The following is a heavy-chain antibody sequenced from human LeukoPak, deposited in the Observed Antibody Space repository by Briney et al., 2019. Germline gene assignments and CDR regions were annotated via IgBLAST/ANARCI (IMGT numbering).Heavy chain of an antibody. CDR1: GLTVSSNH. CDR3: ARDTRVAFGGPNGY. Sequence: SGGSLRLSSAASGLTVSSNHMSWVRQAPGKGLEWISVIYGGADTYYADSVKGRFTISRDNSKNTLYLHLNSLRAEDTAVYYCARDTRVAFGGPNGYWGQGTLVTVSS. J-gene: IGHJ4*02. D-gene: IGHD3-16*01. CDR2: IYGGADT. V-gene: IGHV3-53*01.